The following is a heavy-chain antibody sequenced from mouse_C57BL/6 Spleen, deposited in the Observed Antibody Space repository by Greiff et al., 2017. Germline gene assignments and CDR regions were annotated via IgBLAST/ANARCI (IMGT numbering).Heavy chain of an antibody. J-gene: IGHJ2*01. Sequence: VQLQQSGPELVKPGASVKISCKASGYAFSSSWMNWVKQRPGKGLEWIGRIYPGDGDTNYNGKFKGKATLTADKSSSTAYMQLSSLTSEDSAVYFCARSLTGPFFDYWGQGTTLTVSS. D-gene: IGHD4-1*01. CDR3: ARSLTGPFFDY. V-gene: IGHV1-82*01. CDR2: IYPGDGDT. CDR1: GYAFSSSW.